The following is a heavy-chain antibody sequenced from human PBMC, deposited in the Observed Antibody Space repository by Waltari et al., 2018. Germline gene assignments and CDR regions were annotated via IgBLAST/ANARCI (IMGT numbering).Heavy chain of an antibody. CDR2: INHSGST. J-gene: IGHJ5*02. CDR3: ARELAYCSSTSCYGGWFDP. D-gene: IGHD2-2*01. Sequence: QVQLQQWGAGLLKPSETLSLTCAVYGGSFSGYYWSWIRQPPGKGLEWIGEINHSGSTNSNPSLKSRVTISVDTSKNPFSLKLSSVTAADTAVYYCARELAYCSSTSCYGGWFDPWGQGTLVTVSS. V-gene: IGHV4-34*01. CDR1: GGSFSGYY.